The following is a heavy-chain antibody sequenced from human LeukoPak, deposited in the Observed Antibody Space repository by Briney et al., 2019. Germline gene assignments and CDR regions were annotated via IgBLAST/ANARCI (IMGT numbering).Heavy chain of an antibody. CDR1: GFTFSSYA. D-gene: IGHD2-2*01. CDR2: ISGSGGST. J-gene: IGHJ4*02. V-gene: IGHV3-23*01. Sequence: GGSLRLSCAACGFTFSSYAMNWVRQAPGKGLEWASTISGSGGSTYYFVKGRFTISRDNSKNTLYLQMNSPRAEDTAVYYCAKGYCSSTSCRESFFDYWGQGTLVTVSS. CDR3: AKGYCSSTSCRESFFDY.